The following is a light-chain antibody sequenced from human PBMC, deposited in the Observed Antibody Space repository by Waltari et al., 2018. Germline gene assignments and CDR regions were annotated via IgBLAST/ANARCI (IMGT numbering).Light chain of an antibody. CDR1: SSDVESYNL. CDR2: DVS. Sequence: QSALTQPASVSGSPGQSHTISCTGTSSDVESYNLVSWYQQHPGKGPKLMIYDVSKPPSXXXNRXSAXXXGITASLTISGLQAEDEADYYCCSYAGSSTFWVFGGGTKLTVL. V-gene: IGLV2-23*02. CDR3: CSYAGSSTFWV. J-gene: IGLJ3*02.